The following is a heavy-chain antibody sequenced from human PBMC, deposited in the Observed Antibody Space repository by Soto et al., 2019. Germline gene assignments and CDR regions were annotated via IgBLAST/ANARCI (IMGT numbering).Heavy chain of an antibody. J-gene: IGHJ3*02. Sequence: GGSLRLSCAASGFTFSSYGMHWVRQAPGKGLEWVAVIWYDGSNKYYADSVKGRFTISRDNSKNTLYLQMNSLRAEDTAVYYCARGGMGVPWAFDIWGQGTMVTVSS. CDR3: ARGGMGVPWAFDI. CDR2: IWYDGSNK. V-gene: IGHV3-33*01. D-gene: IGHD3-16*01. CDR1: GFTFSSYG.